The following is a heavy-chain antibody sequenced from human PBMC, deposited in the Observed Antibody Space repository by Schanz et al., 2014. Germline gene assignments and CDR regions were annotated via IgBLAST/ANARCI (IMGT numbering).Heavy chain of an antibody. CDR2: MNESHSTI. CDR1: GFTLSNYA. V-gene: IGHV3-23*04. D-gene: IGHD1-26*01. Sequence: EVQLVESGGGLVQPGGSLRLSCAASGFTLSNYAMSWVRQAPGKGLEWVSAMNESHSTIYYADSVRGRFTISRDNSKNTLFLQMNSLRAEDTAVYYCARDHTTESYYSAGPPIDYWGQGTLLTVSS. J-gene: IGHJ4*02. CDR3: ARDHTTESYYSAGPPIDY.